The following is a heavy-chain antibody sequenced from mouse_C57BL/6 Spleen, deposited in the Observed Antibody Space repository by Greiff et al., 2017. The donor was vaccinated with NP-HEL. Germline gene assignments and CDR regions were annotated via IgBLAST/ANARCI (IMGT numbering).Heavy chain of an antibody. J-gene: IGHJ4*01. CDR1: GYTFTSYW. V-gene: IGHV1-64*01. Sequence: VQLQQPGAELVKPGASVKLSCKASGYTFTSYWMHWVKQRPGQGLEWIGMIHPNSGSTNYNEKFKSKATLTVDKSSSTAYMQLSSLTSEDSAVYYCARGPPYDYYAMDYWGQGTSVTVSS. CDR3: ARGPPYDYYAMDY. CDR2: IHPNSGST.